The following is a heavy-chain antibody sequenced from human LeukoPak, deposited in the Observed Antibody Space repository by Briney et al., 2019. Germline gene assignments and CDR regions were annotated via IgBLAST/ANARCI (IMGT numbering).Heavy chain of an antibody. D-gene: IGHD5-18*01. V-gene: IGHV1-24*01. CDR1: GSSLTELS. Sequence: ASVKVSCSVSGSSLTELSLYWVRPAPGKGLEWMGGFDVIDGETFYAQKFQGRVTMTEDSSADTAYMELRSLTSDDTALYYCAAGRPYSLLDYWGQGTLVTVSS. CDR2: FDVIDGET. J-gene: IGHJ4*02. CDR3: AAGRPYSLLDY.